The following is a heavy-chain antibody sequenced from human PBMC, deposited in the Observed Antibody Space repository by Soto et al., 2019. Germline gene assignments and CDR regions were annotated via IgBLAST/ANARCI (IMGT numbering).Heavy chain of an antibody. CDR2: IKDGGIT. J-gene: IGHJ4*02. CDR3: ARGQEGVVATH. Sequence: QVQLQQWGAGLLKPSETLSLNCAVNGGSLSGYYWSWIRKPPGKGLEWIGEIKDGGITNYSPSLRGQSTISSDTSNNQFSQWLISVTAADTGVYYCARGQEGVVATHCDQGALVTVSS. V-gene: IGHV4-34*01. CDR1: GGSLSGYY. D-gene: IGHD5-12*01.